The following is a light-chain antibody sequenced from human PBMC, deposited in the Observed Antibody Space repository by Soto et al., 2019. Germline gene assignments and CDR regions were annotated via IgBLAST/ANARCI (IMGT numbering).Light chain of an antibody. CDR1: SSDVGGYNY. Sequence: QSALTQPASVSGSPGQSIAISCTGTSSDVGGYNYVSWYQQHPGKAPKLMIFDVSHRPSGVSNRFSGSKSGNTASLTISGLLAEDEADYYCCSYSGSSTLVVFGGGTKLTVL. J-gene: IGLJ2*01. CDR2: DVS. CDR3: CSYSGSSTLVV. V-gene: IGLV2-14*01.